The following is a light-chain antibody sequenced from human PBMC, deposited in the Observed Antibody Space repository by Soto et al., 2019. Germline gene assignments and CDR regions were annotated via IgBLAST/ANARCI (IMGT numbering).Light chain of an antibody. Sequence: QSVLTQPPSASGSPGQSVTISCAGSNSDIGASNSVSWYQQHPGKAPKLLISEVNKRPSGVPDRFSGSKSGNTASLTVSGLQAEDEADYYCGSKAGSNKHVVFGGGTKLTVL. V-gene: IGLV2-8*01. CDR3: GSKAGSNKHVV. CDR2: EVN. CDR1: NSDIGASNS. J-gene: IGLJ2*01.